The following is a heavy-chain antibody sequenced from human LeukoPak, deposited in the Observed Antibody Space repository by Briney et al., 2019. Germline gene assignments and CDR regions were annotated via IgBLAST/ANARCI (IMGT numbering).Heavy chain of an antibody. Sequence: TGGSLRLSCAASGFTFSSHDMNWVRQVPGKGLVWVSTISADGDGPHYADSVKGRFTISRDNSKNTLFLQMNSLRDGDTAVYFCARTFNGFDPTFDYWGQGTLVTVSS. V-gene: IGHV3-23*01. J-gene: IGHJ4*02. CDR2: ISADGDGP. D-gene: IGHD6-25*01. CDR1: GFTFSSHD. CDR3: ARTFNGFDPTFDY.